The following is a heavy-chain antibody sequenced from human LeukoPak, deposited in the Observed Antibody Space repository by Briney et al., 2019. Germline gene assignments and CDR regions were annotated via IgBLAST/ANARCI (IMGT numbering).Heavy chain of an antibody. J-gene: IGHJ5*02. CDR3: AREVTIFGTSIGFDP. CDR1: GGTFSSYA. CDR2: IIPIFGTA. V-gene: IGHV1-69*01. D-gene: IGHD3-3*01. Sequence: SVKVSCKASGGTFSSYAISWVRQAPGRGLEWMGGIIPIFGTANYAQKFQGRVTITADESTSTAYMELSSLRSEDTAVYYCAREVTIFGTSIGFDPWGQGTLVTVSS.